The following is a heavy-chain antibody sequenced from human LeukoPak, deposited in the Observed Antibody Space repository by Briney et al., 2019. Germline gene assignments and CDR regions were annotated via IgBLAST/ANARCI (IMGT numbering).Heavy chain of an antibody. V-gene: IGHV1-18*01. J-gene: IGHJ5*02. CDR3: AREPERGWFDP. CDR1: GYTFTSYG. CDR2: ISASNGNT. D-gene: IGHD1-14*01. Sequence: ASVKVSCKASGYTFTSYGISWVRQAPGQGLEWMGWISASNGNTNYAQKVQGRVTMTTDTSTSTAYMELRSLRSDDTAVYYCAREPERGWFDPWGQGTLVTVSS.